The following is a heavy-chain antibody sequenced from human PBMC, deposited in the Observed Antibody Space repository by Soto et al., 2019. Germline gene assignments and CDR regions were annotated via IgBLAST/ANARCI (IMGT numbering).Heavy chain of an antibody. CDR3: AADKGYSYGYGSY. CDR2: IVVGSGST. J-gene: IGHJ4*02. Sequence: GASVKVSCKASRFTFTNSAVQWVRQARGQRLEWIGWIVVGSGSTDYAQKFQERVTLTRDMSTSTAYMELSSLRSEETAVYYCAADKGYSYGYGSYWGQGTLVTVSS. V-gene: IGHV1-58*01. CDR1: RFTFTNSA. D-gene: IGHD5-18*01.